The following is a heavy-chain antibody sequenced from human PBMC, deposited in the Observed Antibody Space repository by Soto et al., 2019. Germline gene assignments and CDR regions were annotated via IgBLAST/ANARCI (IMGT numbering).Heavy chain of an antibody. Sequence: EVQLLESGGGLVQPGGSLRLSCGASGFICRNFAMSWVRQAPGKGLEWVSTISGSGAKTYSADSVKGRFTISRDNSKDPLYLQMSSLRAEDTAVYYCAKDHSIFFHGAGSPAALDYCGQGTAVTVAS. V-gene: IGHV3-23*01. CDR1: GFICRNFA. D-gene: IGHD2-8*01. CDR2: ISGSGAKT. CDR3: AKDHSIFFHGAGSPAALDY. J-gene: IGHJ4*02.